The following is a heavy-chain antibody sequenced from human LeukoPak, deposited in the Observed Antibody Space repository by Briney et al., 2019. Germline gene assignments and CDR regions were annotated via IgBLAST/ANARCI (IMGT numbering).Heavy chain of an antibody. V-gene: IGHV1-18*01. CDR3: ARAPVVSGYDPGFDY. CDR1: GYTFTSYG. CDR2: ISAYNGNT. Sequence: ASVKVSCKASGYTFTSYGISWVRQAPGQGLEWMGWISAYNGNTNYAQKLQGRVTMTTDTSTSTAYMELRSLRSDDTAVYYCARAPVVSGYDPGFDYWGQGTLVTVSS. D-gene: IGHD5-12*01. J-gene: IGHJ4*02.